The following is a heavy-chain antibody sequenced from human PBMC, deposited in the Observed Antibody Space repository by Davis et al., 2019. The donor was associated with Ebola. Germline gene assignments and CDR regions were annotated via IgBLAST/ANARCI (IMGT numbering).Heavy chain of an antibody. Sequence: PGGSLRLSCAASGFTFSSYAMHWVRQAPGKGLEWVAVVSYDGTNKYYADSVKGRFTISRDNSKNTLYLQMNSLRPEDTAAYYCASGPYCSGTSCELGGLAYWGLGTLVTVSS. CDR3: ASGPYCSGTSCELGGLAY. J-gene: IGHJ4*02. CDR1: GFTFSSYA. D-gene: IGHD2-2*01. V-gene: IGHV3-30-3*01. CDR2: VSYDGTNK.